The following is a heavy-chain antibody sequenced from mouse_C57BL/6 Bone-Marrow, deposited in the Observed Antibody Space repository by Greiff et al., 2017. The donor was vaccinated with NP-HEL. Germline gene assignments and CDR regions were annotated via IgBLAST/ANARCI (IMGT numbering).Heavy chain of an antibody. J-gene: IGHJ1*03. Sequence: QVQLQQPGAELVKPGASVKLSCKASGYTFTSYWMQWVKQRPGQGLEWIGEIDPSDSYTNYNQKFKGKATLTVDTSSSTAYMQLSSLTSEDSAVYYCARVLLWSLYWYFDVWGTGTTVTVSS. CDR1: GYTFTSYW. CDR3: ARVLLWSLYWYFDV. D-gene: IGHD2-1*01. V-gene: IGHV1-50*01. CDR2: IDPSDSYT.